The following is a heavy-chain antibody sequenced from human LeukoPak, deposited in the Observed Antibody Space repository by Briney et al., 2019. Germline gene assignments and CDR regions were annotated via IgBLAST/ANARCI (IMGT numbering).Heavy chain of an antibody. J-gene: IGHJ5*02. D-gene: IGHD5-24*01. V-gene: IGHV1-46*01. CDR2: ISPRVGST. CDR1: RYPFTSYY. Sequence: ASVKVSCKAFRYPFTSYYMHWVRQAPGHRREGMGVISPRVGSTTYAQKFQGRVTLTRDMSTSTDYLELSSLRSEDTAVEYCARDNSVRDEAWWFNPWGQGTLVTVSS. CDR3: ARDNSVRDEAWWFNP.